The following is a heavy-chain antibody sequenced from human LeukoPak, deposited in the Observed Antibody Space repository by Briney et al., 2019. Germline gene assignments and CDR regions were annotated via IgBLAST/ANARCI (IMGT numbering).Heavy chain of an antibody. CDR1: GGSFSGYY. J-gene: IGHJ4*02. V-gene: IGHV4-34*01. D-gene: IGHD3-22*01. CDR3: ARARFNYYDTSGFQWYFDY. CDR2: IHHSGRF. Sequence: SETLSLTCAVYGGSFSGYYWSWIRQPPGKGLEWIGEIHHSGRFNYNPSLKSRVTISVDTSKNQFSLKLNSVTAADTAVYYCARARFNYYDTSGFQWYFDYWGQGALVTVSS.